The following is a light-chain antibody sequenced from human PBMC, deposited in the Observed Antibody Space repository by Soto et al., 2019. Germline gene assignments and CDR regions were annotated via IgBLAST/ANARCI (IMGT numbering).Light chain of an antibody. J-gene: IGLJ2*01. CDR2: DVS. CDR1: SSDVGGYNY. CDR3: SSYTSSSTHVV. V-gene: IGLV2-14*01. Sequence: QSALTQPASVSGSPGQSITISCTGTSSDVGGYNYVSWYQQHPGKAPNLMIYDVSNRPSGVSDRFSGSKSGNTASLTISGLQAEDEADYYCSSYTSSSTHVVFGGGTELTVL.